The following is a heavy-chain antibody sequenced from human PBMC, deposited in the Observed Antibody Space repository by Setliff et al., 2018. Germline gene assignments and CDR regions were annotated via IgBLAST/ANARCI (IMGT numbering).Heavy chain of an antibody. Sequence: PGESLKISCAASGFTFSDSTMHWVRQASGKGLEWVGRIRTKANSYATAYATSVQDRFTISRHDSESTTYLQMNGLKTEDTAVYYCVRHMTYYDFWRGYYSTSDALHVWGQGTMVTVSS. CDR2: IRTKANSYAT. V-gene: IGHV3-73*01. J-gene: IGHJ3*01. D-gene: IGHD3-3*01. CDR3: VRHMTYYDFWRGYYSTSDALHV. CDR1: GFTFSDST.